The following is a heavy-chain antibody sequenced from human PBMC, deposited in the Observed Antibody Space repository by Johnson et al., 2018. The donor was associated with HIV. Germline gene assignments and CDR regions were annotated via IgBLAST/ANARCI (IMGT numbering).Heavy chain of an antibody. CDR3: ASAGPVDWVAACDI. CDR2: IKQDGSEQ. D-gene: IGHD3-9*01. V-gene: IGHV3-7*05. CDR1: GFTFSLYW. Sequence: VQLVESGGGLVQPGGSLRLSCAASGFTFSLYWMTWVRQAPGKGLEWVANIKQDGSEQYYVDSVKGRFSISRDNAKNSLYLQMHSLRAEDTAVYYCASAGPVDWVAACDIWVQGTLVTVSS. J-gene: IGHJ3*02.